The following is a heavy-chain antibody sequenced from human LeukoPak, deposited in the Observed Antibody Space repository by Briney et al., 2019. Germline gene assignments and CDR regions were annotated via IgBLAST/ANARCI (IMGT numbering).Heavy chain of an antibody. CDR1: GYTFTSYG. J-gene: IGHJ4*02. Sequence: ASVKVSCKASGYTFTSYGISWVRQAPGQGLEWMGWISAYNGNTNYAQKLQGRVTITADESTSTAYMELSSLRSEDTAVYYCAREAYYDFWSGYSRWGQGTLVTVSS. D-gene: IGHD3-3*01. V-gene: IGHV1-18*01. CDR2: ISAYNGNT. CDR3: AREAYYDFWSGYSR.